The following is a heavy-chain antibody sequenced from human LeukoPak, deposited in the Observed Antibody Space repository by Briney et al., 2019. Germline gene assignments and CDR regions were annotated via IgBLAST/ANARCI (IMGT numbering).Heavy chain of an antibody. D-gene: IGHD6-19*01. CDR3: AKVPSSGWCPDY. J-gene: IGHJ4*02. Sequence: GGSLRLSCAASGFTFSSYAMSWVRQAPGRGLEWVSAITGNGGSTYHADSVRGRFTISRDNSKNTLYLQMNSLRAEDTAVYYCAKVPSSGWCPDYWGQGTLVTVSS. CDR2: ITGNGGST. CDR1: GFTFSSYA. V-gene: IGHV3-23*01.